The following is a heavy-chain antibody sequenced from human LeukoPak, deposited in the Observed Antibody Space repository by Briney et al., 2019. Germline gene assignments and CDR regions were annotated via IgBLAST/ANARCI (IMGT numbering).Heavy chain of an antibody. J-gene: IGHJ3*02. D-gene: IGHD3-22*01. CDR1: GVSISSSSYS. V-gene: IGHV4-39*07. CDR2: IYYSGSN. CDR3: ARDDSSGYDAFDI. Sequence: PSETLSLTCTVSGVSISSSSYSWGWIRQPPGKGLEWIGSIYYSGSNYYNPSLKSRVTISVDTSENQFSLRLSSVTAADTAVYYCARDDSSGYDAFDIWGQGTMVTVSS.